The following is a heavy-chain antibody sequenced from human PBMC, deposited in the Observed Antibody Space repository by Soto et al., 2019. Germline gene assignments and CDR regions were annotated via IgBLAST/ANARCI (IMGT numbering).Heavy chain of an antibody. CDR3: AKGVEANWGFYYGMDV. D-gene: IGHD7-27*01. J-gene: IGHJ6*02. CDR1: GFMFSDYG. V-gene: IGHV3-30*18. Sequence: QVQLVESGGGVVQPGSSLRLSCVASGFMFSDYGMHWVRQTPGRGLEWVAVISFDGNYKYYAKSVKGRFTFARDNSKNTLSLQMNSLSVVDAAVYYCAKGVEANWGFYYGMDVWGQGTTVTVSS. CDR2: ISFDGNYK.